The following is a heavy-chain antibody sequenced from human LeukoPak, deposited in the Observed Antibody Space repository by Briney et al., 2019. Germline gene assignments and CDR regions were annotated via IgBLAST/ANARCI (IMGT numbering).Heavy chain of an antibody. V-gene: IGHV3-30*02. D-gene: IGHD6-19*01. CDR3: AKQVGSGWYPLEY. CDR1: GFTFSSYG. CDR2: IRYDGSNK. J-gene: IGHJ4*02. Sequence: SGGSLRLSCAASGFTFSSYGMHWVRQAPGKGLEWVAFIRYDGSNKYYADSVKGRFTISRDNSKNTLYLQMNSLRAEDTAVYYCAKQVGSGWYPLEYWGQGTLVTVSS.